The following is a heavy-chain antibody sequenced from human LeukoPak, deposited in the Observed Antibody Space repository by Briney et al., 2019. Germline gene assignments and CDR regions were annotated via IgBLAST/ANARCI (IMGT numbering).Heavy chain of an antibody. CDR3: ARGCYDILTGPYMDV. Sequence: GGSLRLSCAASGFTFSSFSMNWVRQAPGKGLEWVSSISVSSSSLYYADSVKGRFTISRDNAKNSLYLQMNSLRSEDTAVYYCARGCYDILTGPYMDVWGKGTTVTVSS. CDR2: ISVSSSSL. V-gene: IGHV3-21*04. CDR1: GFTFSSFS. J-gene: IGHJ6*03. D-gene: IGHD3-9*01.